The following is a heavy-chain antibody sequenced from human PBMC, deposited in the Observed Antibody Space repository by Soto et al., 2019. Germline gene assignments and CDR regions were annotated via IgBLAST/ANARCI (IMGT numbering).Heavy chain of an antibody. CDR1: GFTFSSYG. Sequence: PGGSLRLSCAASGFTFSSYGMHWVRQAPGKGLEWVAVISYDGSNKYYADSVKGRFTISRDNSKNTLYLQMNSLRAEDTAVYYCAKDLVATGADYYYYGMDVWGQGTTVTVSS. V-gene: IGHV3-30*18. J-gene: IGHJ6*02. CDR3: AKDLVATGADYYYYGMDV. CDR2: ISYDGSNK.